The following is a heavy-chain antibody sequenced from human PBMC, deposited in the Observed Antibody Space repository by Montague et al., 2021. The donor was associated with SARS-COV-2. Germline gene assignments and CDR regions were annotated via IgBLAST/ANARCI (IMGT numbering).Heavy chain of an antibody. D-gene: IGHD3-3*01. CDR1: GFSLSTSGMC. CDR3: ARSFSIFGVVIIPAYFDY. CDR2: IDWDDDK. V-gene: IGHV2-70*01. Sequence: PVLVKPTQTLTLTCTFSGFSLSTSGMCVSWIRQPPGKALEWLALIDWDDDKYYSTSLKTRLTISKDTSKNQVVLTMTNMDPVDTATYYCARSFSIFGVVIIPAYFDYWGQGTLVTVSS. J-gene: IGHJ4*02.